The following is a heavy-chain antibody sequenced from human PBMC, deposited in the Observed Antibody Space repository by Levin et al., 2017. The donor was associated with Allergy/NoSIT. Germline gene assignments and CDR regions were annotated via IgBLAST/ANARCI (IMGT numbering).Heavy chain of an antibody. CDR2: ISSSSSYT. V-gene: IGHV3-11*05. CDR1: GFTFSDYY. CDR3: ARGGSSGYYYY. Sequence: GGSLRLSCAASGFTFSDYYMSWIRQAPGKGLEWVSYISSSSSYTNYADSVKGRFTISRDNAKNSLYLQMNSLRAEDTAVYYCARGGSSGYYYYWGQGTLVTVSS. D-gene: IGHD3-22*01. J-gene: IGHJ4*02.